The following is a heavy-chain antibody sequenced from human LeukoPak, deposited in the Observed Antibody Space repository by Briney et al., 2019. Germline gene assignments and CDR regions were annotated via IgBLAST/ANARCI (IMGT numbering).Heavy chain of an antibody. J-gene: IGHJ5*02. Sequence: GGSLRLSCAASGFTFSSYEMNWVRQAPGKGLEWVSYISSSGSTIYYADSVKGRFTISRDNAKNSLYLQMNSLRAEDTAVYYCASSIAAAGPPWFDPWGQGTLVTVSS. V-gene: IGHV3-48*03. D-gene: IGHD6-13*01. CDR2: ISSSGSTI. CDR3: ASSIAAAGPPWFDP. CDR1: GFTFSSYE.